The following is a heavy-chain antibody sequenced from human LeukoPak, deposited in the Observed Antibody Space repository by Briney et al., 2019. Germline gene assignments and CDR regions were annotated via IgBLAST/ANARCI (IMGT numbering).Heavy chain of an antibody. CDR1: GFTFSSYW. Sequence: PGGSLRLSCAASGFTFSSYWMSWVRQAPGKGLEWVSAIGGRDGSTYYADSVKGRFTISRDNSKNTLYVQMNSLRAEDTAVYYCASTIAVAAFDYWGQGTLVTVSS. D-gene: IGHD6-19*01. V-gene: IGHV3-23*01. CDR3: ASTIAVAAFDY. CDR2: IGGRDGST. J-gene: IGHJ4*02.